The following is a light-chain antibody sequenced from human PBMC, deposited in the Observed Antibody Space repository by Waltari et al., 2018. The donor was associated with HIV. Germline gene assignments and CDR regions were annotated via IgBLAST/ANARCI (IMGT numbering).Light chain of an antibody. CDR1: KLGDKY. J-gene: IGLJ1*01. CDR3: QAWDNSAAV. Sequence: SYDLTQPPSVSVSPGQTASITCSGHKLGDKYVSWYQQRPGQSRVLVIFEDTKRPSDIPERFSGSNSGNTAILTISGTQAMDEADYFCQAWDNSAAVFGSGTKVTVL. V-gene: IGLV3-1*01. CDR2: EDT.